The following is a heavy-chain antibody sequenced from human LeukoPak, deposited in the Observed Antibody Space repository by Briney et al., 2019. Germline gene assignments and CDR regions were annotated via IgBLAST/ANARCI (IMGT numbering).Heavy chain of an antibody. Sequence: SETLSLTCTVSGGSISSYYWSWIRQPPGKGLEWIGYIYHSGSPYYNPSLNSRVTISGDTSKNQFSLKLSSVTAADTAVYYCAKDYGDYSLAWGQGTLVTVSS. D-gene: IGHD4-17*01. V-gene: IGHV4-59*04. CDR3: AKDYGDYSLA. CDR2: IYHSGSP. CDR1: GGSISSYY. J-gene: IGHJ5*02.